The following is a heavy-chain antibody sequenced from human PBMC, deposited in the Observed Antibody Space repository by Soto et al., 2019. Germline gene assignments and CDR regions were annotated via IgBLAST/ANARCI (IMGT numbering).Heavy chain of an antibody. CDR2: IDPSDSYT. CDR3: ARHRGRDTIFGVVIFDY. CDR1: GYSFTSYW. J-gene: IGHJ4*02. D-gene: IGHD3-3*01. Sequence: PGESLKISCKGSGYSFTSYWISWVRQMPGKGLEWMGRIDPSDSYTNYSPSFQGHVTISADKSISTAYLQWSSLKASDTAMYYCARHRGRDTIFGVVIFDYWGQGTLVTVS. V-gene: IGHV5-10-1*01.